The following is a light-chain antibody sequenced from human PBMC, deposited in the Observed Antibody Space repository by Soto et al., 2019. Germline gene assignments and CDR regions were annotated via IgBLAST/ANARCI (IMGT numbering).Light chain of an antibody. J-gene: IGKJ1*01. Sequence: EIVLTQSPGTLSLSPGERATLSCRASQRVSSNYLAWYQQKPGQAPRLLIYGASNRATGIPDRFSGSGSGTDFTLTISRLEAEDFAVYYCHQYGSSPWTFGHGTKWEIK. V-gene: IGKV3-20*01. CDR3: HQYGSSPWT. CDR1: QRVSSNY. CDR2: GAS.